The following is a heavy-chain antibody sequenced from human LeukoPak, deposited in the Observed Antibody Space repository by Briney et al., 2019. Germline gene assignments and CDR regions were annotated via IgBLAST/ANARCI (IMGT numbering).Heavy chain of an antibody. CDR2: IKQDGSEK. CDR3: ATVDNWNYGTLGR. J-gene: IGHJ4*02. V-gene: IGHV3-7*03. D-gene: IGHD1-7*01. CDR1: GFTFSSYW. Sequence: GGSLNLSCAASGFTFSSYWMSWVRQAPGKGLEWVANIKQDGSEKYYVDSVKGRFTISRDNAKNSLFLQMNSLRSEDTAVYYCATVDNWNYGTLGRWGQGTLVTVSS.